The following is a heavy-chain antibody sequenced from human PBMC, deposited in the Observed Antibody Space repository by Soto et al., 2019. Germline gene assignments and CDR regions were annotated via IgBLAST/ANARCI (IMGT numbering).Heavy chain of an antibody. CDR3: ARETCGGDCSAYYFDY. V-gene: IGHV3-21*01. Sequence: PGGSLRLSCAASGFTFSSYSMNWVRQAPGKGLDWVSSISSSSSYIYYADSVKVRFTISRDNAKNSLYLQMNSLRAEDTAVYYCARETCGGDCSAYYFDYWGQGT. CDR1: GFTFSSYS. D-gene: IGHD2-21*02. CDR2: ISSSSSYI. J-gene: IGHJ4*02.